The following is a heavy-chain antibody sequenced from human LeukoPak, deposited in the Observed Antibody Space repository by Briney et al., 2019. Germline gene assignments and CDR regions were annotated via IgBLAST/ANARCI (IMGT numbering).Heavy chain of an antibody. D-gene: IGHD2-2*01. CDR1: GFTFSSYG. CDR2: ISYDGSNK. Sequence: GGSLRLSCAASGFTFSSYGMHWVRQAPGKGLEWVAVISYDGSNKYYADSVKGRFTISRDNSKNTLYLQMNSLRDEDTAVYYCAKDGEDIVVVPAAKGDYYYGMDVWGKGTTVTVSS. V-gene: IGHV3-30*18. J-gene: IGHJ6*04. CDR3: AKDGEDIVVVPAAKGDYYYGMDV.